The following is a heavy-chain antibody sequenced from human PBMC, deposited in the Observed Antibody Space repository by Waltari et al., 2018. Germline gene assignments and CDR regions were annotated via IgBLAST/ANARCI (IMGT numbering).Heavy chain of an antibody. CDR2: IYTSGST. Sequence: QVQLQESGPGLVKPSQTLSLTCTVSGGSISSGSYYWSWIRKPAGKGLEWIGRIYTSGSTNYNPSLKSRVTISVDTSKNQFSLKLSSVTAADTAVYYCARESYYDSSGYYFPYYFDYWGQGTLVTVSS. D-gene: IGHD3-22*01. CDR1: GGSISSGSYY. J-gene: IGHJ4*02. V-gene: IGHV4-61*02. CDR3: ARESYYDSSGYYFPYYFDY.